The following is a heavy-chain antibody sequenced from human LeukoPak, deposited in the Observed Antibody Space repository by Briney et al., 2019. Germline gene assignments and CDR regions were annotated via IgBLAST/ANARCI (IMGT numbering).Heavy chain of an antibody. D-gene: IGHD3-22*01. J-gene: IGHJ4*02. CDR1: GYSFTNYW. CDR3: ARQHYYDSSGYRDYFDY. Sequence: GESLKISCKGSGYSFTNYWIGWVRQMPGKGLEWMGIIYPGDSDTRYSPSFQGQVTISADKSISTAYLQWSSLKASDTAMYYCARQHYYDSSGYRDYFDYWGQGTLVTVSS. CDR2: IYPGDSDT. V-gene: IGHV5-51*01.